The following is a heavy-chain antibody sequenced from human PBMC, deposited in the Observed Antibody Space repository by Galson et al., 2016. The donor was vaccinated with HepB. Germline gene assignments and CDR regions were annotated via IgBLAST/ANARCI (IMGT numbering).Heavy chain of an antibody. CDR1: GGSINSYY. J-gene: IGHJ4*02. V-gene: IGHV4-59*01. D-gene: IGHD3-10*01. CDR2: VYYDGSS. Sequence: ETLSLTCTVSGGSINSYYWSWVRPPPGKGLEWIGYVYYDGSSNYNPSLKSRVTITLDTSKSQFSLKLTSLTAADTAVYYCATGRYYYGSEFWGQGTLVTVSS. CDR3: ATGRYYYGSEF.